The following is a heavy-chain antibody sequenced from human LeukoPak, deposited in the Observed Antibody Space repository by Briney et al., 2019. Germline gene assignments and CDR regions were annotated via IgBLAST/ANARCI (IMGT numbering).Heavy chain of an antibody. J-gene: IGHJ3*02. D-gene: IGHD4-23*01. Sequence: SETLSLTCTVSGGSITGYYWSWIRQSPGKGLECIAYVFSTGNTNYNPSLYSRLTISVDTSKNQFSLNLSSVTAADTAVYFCARAGTRAGGAFDIWGRGTMVTVSS. CDR2: VFSTGNT. CDR3: ARAGTRAGGAFDI. V-gene: IGHV4-59*08. CDR1: GGSITGYY.